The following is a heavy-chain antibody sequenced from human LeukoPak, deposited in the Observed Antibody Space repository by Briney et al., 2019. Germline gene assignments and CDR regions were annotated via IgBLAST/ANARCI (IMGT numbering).Heavy chain of an antibody. CDR2: IYYSGST. Sequence: SQTLSLTCQVSGGSISSGGYYWSWIRQHPGKGLEWIGYIYYSGSTYYNPSLKSRVTISVDTSENQFSLKLSSVTAADTAVYYCARAITMVRGVDYWGQGTLVTVSS. D-gene: IGHD3-10*01. CDR1: GGSISSGGYY. V-gene: IGHV4-31*03. CDR3: ARAITMVRGVDY. J-gene: IGHJ4*02.